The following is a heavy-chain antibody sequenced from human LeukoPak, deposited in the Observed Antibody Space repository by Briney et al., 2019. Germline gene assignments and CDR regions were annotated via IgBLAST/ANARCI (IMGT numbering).Heavy chain of an antibody. V-gene: IGHV1-2*02. CDR1: GYTFTGYY. D-gene: IGHD2-15*01. CDR3: ARDLRYRPGPDFDY. CDR2: INPNSGGT. J-gene: IGHJ4*02. Sequence: ASVKVSCKASGYTFTGYYMHWVRQAPGQGLEWMGWINPNSGGTNYAQKFQGRVTMTRDTSISTAYMELSRLRSDDTAVYYCARDLRYRPGPDFDYWGQGTLVTVSS.